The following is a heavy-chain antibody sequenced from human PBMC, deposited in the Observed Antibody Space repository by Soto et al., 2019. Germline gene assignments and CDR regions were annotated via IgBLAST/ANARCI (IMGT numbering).Heavy chain of an antibody. CDR1: GFPLNGFP. Sequence: EVQVLESGGDLVQPGGPWRPPCQPPGFPLNGFPLAWFPRAQGKGLGGVSTFNGGGDYTHYTDSVKGRFTISRDNSGNTLYLQMNSLRAEDTAIYFCAKNRGPGSYTNWSFDVWGRGTLVTVSS. CDR3: AKNRGPGSYTNWSFDV. V-gene: IGHV3-23*01. D-gene: IGHD3-10*01. CDR2: FNGGGDYT. J-gene: IGHJ2*01.